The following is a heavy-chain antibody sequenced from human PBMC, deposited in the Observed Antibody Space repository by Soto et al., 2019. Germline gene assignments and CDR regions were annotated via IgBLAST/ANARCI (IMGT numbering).Heavy chain of an antibody. Sequence: GESLKISCQGSGYSFTNYLIVWVRQMPGKGLEWMGLIYPGDSDTRYSPSFQGQVTISADKSINTAYLQWSSLKPSDTAMYYCARRGAGRGHYYDGLDVWGQGTTVPVSS. CDR2: IYPGDSDT. V-gene: IGHV5-51*01. D-gene: IGHD6-19*01. CDR3: ARRGAGRGHYYDGLDV. CDR1: GYSFTNYL. J-gene: IGHJ6*02.